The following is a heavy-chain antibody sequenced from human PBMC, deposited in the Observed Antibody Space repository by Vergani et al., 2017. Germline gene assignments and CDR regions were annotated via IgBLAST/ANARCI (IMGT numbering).Heavy chain of an antibody. J-gene: IGHJ5*01. CDR3: VRTRCGAPCFMSDWFDS. CDR1: GFSLSGYW. CDR2: IKSDGSIT. V-gene: IGHV3-74*01. Sequence: EAQLVESGGGLLHPGGSLRLSCEGSGFSLSGYWMHWVRQSPEKGLVWVSRIKSDGSITNYADSVKGRFTISRDNAKNTLYLEMNSLRGDDTAIYYCVRTRCGAPCFMSDWFDSWGQGTLVTVSS. D-gene: IGHD2-21*01.